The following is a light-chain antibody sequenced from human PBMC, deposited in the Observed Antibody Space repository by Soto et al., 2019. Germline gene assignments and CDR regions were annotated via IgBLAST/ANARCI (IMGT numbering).Light chain of an antibody. CDR2: GAS. CDR1: QSVSSN. V-gene: IGKV3-15*01. J-gene: IGKJ1*01. CDR3: QQYNNWPPT. Sequence: EIVMTQSPATLSVSPGERATLSCRASQSVSSNLAWYQQKPGQAPRILIYGASTRDTGIPARFSGSGSGTEFTLPLSRLQSEDFEVYYCQQYNNWPPTFGQGTKVDIK.